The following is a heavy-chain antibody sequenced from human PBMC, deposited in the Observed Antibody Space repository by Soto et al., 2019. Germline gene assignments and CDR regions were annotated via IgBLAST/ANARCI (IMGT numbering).Heavy chain of an antibody. CDR2: IYYSGST. CDR1: GGSISSGGYY. V-gene: IGHV4-31*03. J-gene: IGHJ6*02. D-gene: IGHD4-17*01. CDR3: ARDGRATETMGGMDV. Sequence: SETLSLTCTVSGGSISSGGYYWSWIRQHPGKGLEWIGYIYYSGSTYYNPSLKSRVTISVDTSKNQFSLKLSSVTAADTAVYYCARDGRATETMGGMDVWGQGTTVTVSS.